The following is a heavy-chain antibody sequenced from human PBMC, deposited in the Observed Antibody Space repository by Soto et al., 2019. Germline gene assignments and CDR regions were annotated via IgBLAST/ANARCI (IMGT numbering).Heavy chain of an antibody. J-gene: IGHJ4*02. V-gene: IGHV4-4*02. CDR3: ARASATIAAAAIFDY. Sequence: SETLSLTCAVSGGAISSSKWWSWVRQPPGKGLEWIGEIYQSGSTNYNPSLESRVRMSVDKSRNQFSLKLTSVSAADTAVYYCARASATIAAAAIFDYWGQGPLVTVSS. CDR2: IYQSGST. D-gene: IGHD6-13*01. CDR1: GGAISSSKW.